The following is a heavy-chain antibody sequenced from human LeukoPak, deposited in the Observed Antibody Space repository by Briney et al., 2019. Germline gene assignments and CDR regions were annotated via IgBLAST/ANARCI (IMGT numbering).Heavy chain of an antibody. CDR2: ISWNSGYI. V-gene: IGHV3-9*01. J-gene: IGHJ5*02. CDR1: GSTFDNYA. Sequence: GRSLRLSCAASGSTFDNYAMHWVRQAPGKGLEWLSIISWNSGYIGYADSVKGRFSISRDNARNSLYLQMNSLRAEDTAVYYCANSSSSRGVVNWFDPWGQGTLVTVSS. D-gene: IGHD6-6*01. CDR3: ANSSSSRGVVNWFDP.